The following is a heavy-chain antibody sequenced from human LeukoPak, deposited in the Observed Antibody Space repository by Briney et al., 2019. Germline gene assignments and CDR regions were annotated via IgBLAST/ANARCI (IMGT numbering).Heavy chain of an antibody. V-gene: IGHV3-21*01. CDR1: GFTFSSHS. CDR3: ARVSQQNTIFGVVIIRLDAFDI. J-gene: IGHJ3*02. Sequence: GGSLRLSCAASGFTFSSHSMNWVRQAPGKGLEWVSSISSRSSYIYYADSVKGRFTISRDNAKNSLYLQMNSLRAEDTAVYYCARVSQQNTIFGVVIIRLDAFDIWGQGTMVTVSS. D-gene: IGHD3-3*01. CDR2: ISSRSSYI.